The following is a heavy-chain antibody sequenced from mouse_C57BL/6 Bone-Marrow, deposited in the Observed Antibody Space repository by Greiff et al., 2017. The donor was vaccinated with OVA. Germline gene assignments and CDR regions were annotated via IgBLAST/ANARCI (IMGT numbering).Heavy chain of an antibody. CDR3: ARQGYDGSSLWFAY. Sequence: EVNVVESGGGLVQPGGSLKLSCAASGFTFSDYGMAWVRQAPRKGPEWVAFISNLAYSIYYADTVTGRFTISRENAKNTLYLDMSSLRSEDTAMYYCARQGYDGSSLWFAYWGQGTLVTVSA. CDR1: GFTFSDYG. CDR2: ISNLAYSI. D-gene: IGHD1-1*01. V-gene: IGHV5-15*01. J-gene: IGHJ3*01.